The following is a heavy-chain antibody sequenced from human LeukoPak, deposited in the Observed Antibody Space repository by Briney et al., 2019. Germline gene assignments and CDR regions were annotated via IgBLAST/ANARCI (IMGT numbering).Heavy chain of an antibody. CDR3: ARPASFHGASYYFDY. CDR1: GFTFGAYA. J-gene: IGHJ4*02. V-gene: IGHV3-49*04. D-gene: IGHD1-26*01. Sequence: GGSLRLSCTASGFTFGAYAMSWGRQAPGNGPEWVGFFRSKAYGGTTEYAASVKGRFAISRDDSKSIAYLQMSSLRAEDTAVYYCARPASFHGASYYFDYWGQGTLVTVSS. CDR2: FRSKAYGGTT.